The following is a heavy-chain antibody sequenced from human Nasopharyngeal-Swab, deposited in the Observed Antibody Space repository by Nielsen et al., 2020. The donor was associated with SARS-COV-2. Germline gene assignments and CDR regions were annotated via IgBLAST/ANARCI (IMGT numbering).Heavy chain of an antibody. J-gene: IGHJ3*02. CDR3: ARVAYIYNHGGFDI. CDR1: GFTVGRDY. CDR2: IYNDDST. V-gene: IGHV3-53*04. Sequence: GESLKISCAASGFTVGRDYMSWVRQAPGKGLEWVSVIYNDDSTHYADSVKGRFTISRHTSENTVYLQMNNLRAEDTVIYYCARVAYIYNHGGFDIWGQGTLVTVSS. D-gene: IGHD2-15*01.